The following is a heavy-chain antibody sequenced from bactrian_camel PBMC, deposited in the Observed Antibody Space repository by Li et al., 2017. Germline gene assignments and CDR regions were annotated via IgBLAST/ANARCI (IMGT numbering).Heavy chain of an antibody. CDR1: GYPSSRHC. CDR2: INGAGRT. Sequence: LVESGGASVQAGGSLRLSCAHSGYPSSRHCMGWFRQAPEKGRELVSGINGAGRTRYLDSVKGRFTISRDNSKNALYLQMTNLKTEDTAVYYCKAKCPPVVAWEELEYWGQGTQVTVS. J-gene: IGHJ4*01. D-gene: IGHD2*01. CDR3: KAKCPPVVAWEELEY. V-gene: IGHV3S59*01.